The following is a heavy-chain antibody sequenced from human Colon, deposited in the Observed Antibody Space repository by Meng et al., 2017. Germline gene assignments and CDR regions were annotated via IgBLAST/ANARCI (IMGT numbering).Heavy chain of an antibody. Sequence: EVQLVGSGGGLVKPGGSLRLSCAASGFTFSSYSMNWVRQAPGKGLEWVSSISSSSSYADSVKGRFTISRDNAKNSLYLQMNSLRAEDTAVYYCARGRVVVVASPSDYWGQGTLVTVSS. J-gene: IGHJ4*02. V-gene: IGHV3-21*01. CDR3: ARGRVVVVASPSDY. CDR2: ISSSSS. D-gene: IGHD2-15*01. CDR1: GFTFSSYS.